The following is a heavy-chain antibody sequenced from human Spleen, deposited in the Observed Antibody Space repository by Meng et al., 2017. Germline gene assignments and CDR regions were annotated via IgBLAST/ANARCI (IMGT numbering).Heavy chain of an antibody. V-gene: IGHV4-38-2*02. CDR3: ARDQGHSSSGMDY. CDR1: GYSISSGYY. J-gene: IGHJ4*02. CDR2: IYYTGST. D-gene: IGHD6-13*01. Sequence: GSLRLSCAVSGYSISSGYYWGWIRQPPGKGLEWIGSIYYTGSTYYNPSLKSRVTISVDTSKNQFSLKLTTVTAADTAVYYCARDQGHSSSGMDYWGQGTLVTVSS.